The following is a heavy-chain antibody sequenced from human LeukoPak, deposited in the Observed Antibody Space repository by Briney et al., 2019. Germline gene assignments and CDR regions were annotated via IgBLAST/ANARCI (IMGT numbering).Heavy chain of an antibody. CDR1: GYTFTSYG. D-gene: IGHD3-10*01. CDR3: ARDKNDYYGSGTQGVYDY. CDR2: ISAYNGNT. J-gene: IGHJ4*02. Sequence: ASVKVSCKASGYTFTSYGFSWVRQAPGQGLEWMGWISAYNGNTNYAPKLQGRVTMTTDTSTSAAYMELRSLRSDDTAVYYCARDKNDYYGSGTQGVYDYWGQGTLVTVSS. V-gene: IGHV1-18*01.